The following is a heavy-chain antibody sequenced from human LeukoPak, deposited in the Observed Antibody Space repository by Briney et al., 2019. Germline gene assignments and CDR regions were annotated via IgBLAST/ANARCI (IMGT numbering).Heavy chain of an antibody. Sequence: SETLSLTCTVSGYSISSGYYWGWIRPPPGKGLEWIGSIYHSGSTYYNPSLKSRVTISVDTSKNQFSLKLSSVTAADTAVYYCAREGVLWSSEYWGQGTLVTVSS. CDR2: IYHSGST. V-gene: IGHV4-38-2*02. J-gene: IGHJ4*02. D-gene: IGHD3-10*01. CDR3: AREGVLWSSEY. CDR1: GYSISSGYY.